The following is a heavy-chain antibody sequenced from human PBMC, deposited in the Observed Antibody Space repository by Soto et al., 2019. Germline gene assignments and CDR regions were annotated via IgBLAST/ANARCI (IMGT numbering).Heavy chain of an antibody. CDR3: ARDQDSSSWYWIY. Sequence: QVQLVESGGGVVQPGRSLRLSCAASGFTFSSYAMHWVRQAPGKGLEWVAVISYDGSNKYYADSVKGRFTISRDNSKNTLYLQMNSLRAEYTAVYYCARDQDSSSWYWIYWGQGTLVTVSS. V-gene: IGHV3-30-3*01. CDR2: ISYDGSNK. CDR1: GFTFSSYA. J-gene: IGHJ4*02. D-gene: IGHD6-13*01.